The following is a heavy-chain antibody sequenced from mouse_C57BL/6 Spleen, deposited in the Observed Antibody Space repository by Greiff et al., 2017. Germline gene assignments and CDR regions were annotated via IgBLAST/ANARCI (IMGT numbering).Heavy chain of an antibody. J-gene: IGHJ2*01. Sequence: QVQLQQPGAELVKPGASVKLSCKASGYTFTSYWMQWVKQRPGQGLEWIGEIDPSDSYTNYNQKFKGKATLTVDTSSSTAYMQLSSLTSEDSAVYYCARSRYYGSSSYYLDYWGQGTTLTVSS. CDR3: ARSRYYGSSSYYLDY. CDR2: IDPSDSYT. CDR1: GYTFTSYW. V-gene: IGHV1-50*01. D-gene: IGHD1-1*01.